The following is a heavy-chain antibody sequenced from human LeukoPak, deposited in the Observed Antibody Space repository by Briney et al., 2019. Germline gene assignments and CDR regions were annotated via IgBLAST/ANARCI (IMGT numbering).Heavy chain of an antibody. D-gene: IGHD6-13*01. J-gene: IGHJ4*02. Sequence: PGGSLRLSCAASGFTFYAYAMPWVRHAQGQGLEGVSSISWNSGSIAYADAVKVRFTISRDNAKNSLYLQMNSLRAEDTALYYCAKGPSRVAAAGYFDYWGQGTLVTVSS. V-gene: IGHV3-9*01. CDR3: AKGPSRVAAAGYFDY. CDR2: ISWNSGSI. CDR1: GFTFYAYA.